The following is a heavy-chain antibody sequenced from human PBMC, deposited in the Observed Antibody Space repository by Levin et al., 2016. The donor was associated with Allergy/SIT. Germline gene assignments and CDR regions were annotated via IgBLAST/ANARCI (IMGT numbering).Heavy chain of an antibody. CDR1: GYIFIGYN. J-gene: IGHJ4*02. Sequence: ASVKVSCKASGYIFIGYNLHWMRQAPGQGLEWMGWISPNSGDATYAQKFQGRITMTRNTSISTAYMELSSLSSEDTAVYYCARDYIVTTTIKYFDSWGQGTLVTVSS. D-gene: IGHD5-12*01. CDR2: ISPNSGDA. CDR3: ARDYIVTTTIKYFDS. V-gene: IGHV1-2*02.